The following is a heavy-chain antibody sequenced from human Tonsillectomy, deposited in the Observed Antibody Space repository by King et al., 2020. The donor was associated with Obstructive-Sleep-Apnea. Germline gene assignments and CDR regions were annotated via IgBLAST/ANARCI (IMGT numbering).Heavy chain of an antibody. CDR1: GYTLTELS. J-gene: IGHJ4*02. D-gene: IGHD3-10*01. Sequence: QLVQSGAEVKKPGASVKVSCKVFGYTLTELSVQWVRQAPGKGLEWLGGFDPEDGETIYSQKFQGRVTVTEDTSTDTAYMILSSLRSQDTAVYYCAAREGFEELRVPNYWGQGTLVTVSS. V-gene: IGHV1-24*01. CDR3: AAREGFEELRVPNY. CDR2: FDPEDGET.